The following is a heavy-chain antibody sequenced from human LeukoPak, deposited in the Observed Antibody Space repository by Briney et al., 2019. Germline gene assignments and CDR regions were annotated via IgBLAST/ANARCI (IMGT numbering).Heavy chain of an antibody. CDR3: AKDDEGYYDFWSGYGN. J-gene: IGHJ1*01. CDR2: ISGSGGST. Sequence: GGSLRLSCAASGFTFSSYAMSWVRQAPGKGLEWVSAISGSGGSTYYADSVKGRFTISRDNSKNTLYLQMNSLRAEDTAVYYCAKDDEGYYDFWSGYGNWGQGTLVTVSS. D-gene: IGHD3-3*01. CDR1: GFTFSSYA. V-gene: IGHV3-23*01.